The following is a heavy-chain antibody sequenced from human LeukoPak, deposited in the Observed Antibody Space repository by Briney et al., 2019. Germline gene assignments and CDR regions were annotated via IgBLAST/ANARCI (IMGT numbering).Heavy chain of an antibody. CDR2: IKEDGSEK. Sequence: GGSLRLSCAASEFSFSSYWMSWVRQIPGKGLEWVASIKEDGSEKYYVDSVKGRFTISRDNAKNSLYLQMNSLRVEDTAVYYCAVHPRANTPDVDYWGQGTLVTVSS. V-gene: IGHV3-7*01. CDR1: EFSFSSYW. CDR3: AVHPRANTPDVDY. J-gene: IGHJ4*02. D-gene: IGHD2-2*02.